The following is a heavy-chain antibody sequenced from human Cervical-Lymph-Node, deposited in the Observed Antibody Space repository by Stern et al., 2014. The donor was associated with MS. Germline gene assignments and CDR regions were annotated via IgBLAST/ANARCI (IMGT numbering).Heavy chain of an antibody. Sequence: VTLRESGPALVKPTQTLTLTCTFSGFSLSTSGMCVSWIRQSPGKAPEWLAIIDWDDNKYYRTSLKTRLTISKDTSKNQVVLTMTNVDPMDAATYYCARTPLPYYYDTSGYYDRAYYFDYWGQGTLVTVSS. J-gene: IGHJ4*02. V-gene: IGHV2-70*01. CDR2: IDWDDNK. CDR1: GFSLSTSGMC. CDR3: ARTPLPYYYDTSGYYDRAYYFDY. D-gene: IGHD3-22*01.